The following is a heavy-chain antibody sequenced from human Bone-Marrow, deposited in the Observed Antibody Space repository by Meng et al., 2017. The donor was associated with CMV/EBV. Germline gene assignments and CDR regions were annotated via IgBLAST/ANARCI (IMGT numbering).Heavy chain of an antibody. CDR1: GGTFSSYA. D-gene: IGHD5-12*01. Sequence: SGGTFSSYAISWVRQAPGQGLEWMGGIIPIFGTANYAQKFHGRVTITADESTSTAYMELSSLRSEDTAVYYCARSEVATASGGYFDYWGQGTLVTVSS. J-gene: IGHJ4*02. CDR2: IIPIFGTA. CDR3: ARSEVATASGGYFDY. V-gene: IGHV1-69*01.